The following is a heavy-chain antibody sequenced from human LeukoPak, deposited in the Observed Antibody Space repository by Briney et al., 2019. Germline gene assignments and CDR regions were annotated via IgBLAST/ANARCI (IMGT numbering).Heavy chain of an antibody. CDR3: ERSWGWQWPAATMGY. CDR2: INPNSGGT. CDR1: GYTFTGYY. Sequence: ASVKVSCKASGYTFTGYYMHWVRQAPGQGLEWMGWINPNSGGTNYAQKFQGRVTMTRDTSISTAYMELSRLRSDDTAVYYCERSWGWQWPAATMGYWGQGTLVTVSS. V-gene: IGHV1-2*02. D-gene: IGHD6-19*01. J-gene: IGHJ4*02.